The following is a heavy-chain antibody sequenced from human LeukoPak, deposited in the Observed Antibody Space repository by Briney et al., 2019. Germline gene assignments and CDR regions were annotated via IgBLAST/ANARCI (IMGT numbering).Heavy chain of an antibody. CDR3: ARLGYCTGGNCFYFFDY. CDR2: IYPGDSNT. V-gene: IGHV5-51*01. J-gene: IGHJ4*02. D-gene: IGHD2-15*01. CDR1: EYSFTNYW. Sequence: GESLKISCKGSEYSFTNYWIGWVRQMPGRGLEWMGIIYPGDSNTRYSPSFQGQVTISADKSTSTAYLQWSSLKASDTAMYYCARLGYCTGGNCFYFFDYWGQGTLLTVSS.